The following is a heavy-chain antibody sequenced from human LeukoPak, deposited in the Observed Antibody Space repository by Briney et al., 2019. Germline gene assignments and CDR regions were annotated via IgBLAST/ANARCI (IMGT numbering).Heavy chain of an antibody. J-gene: IGHJ4*02. CDR2: IYYSGST. D-gene: IGHD1-26*01. Sequence: SETLSLTCTVSGGSVSSGSYYWSWIRQPPGTGLEWIGCIYYSGSTNYNPSLKSRVTISVDTSKNQFSLKLSSVTAADTAVYYCAREGETFDYWGQGTLVTVSS. V-gene: IGHV4-61*01. CDR3: AREGETFDY. CDR1: GGSVSSGSYY.